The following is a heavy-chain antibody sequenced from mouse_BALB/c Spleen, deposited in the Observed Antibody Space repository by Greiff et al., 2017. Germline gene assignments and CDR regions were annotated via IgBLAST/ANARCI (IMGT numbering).Heavy chain of an antibody. V-gene: IGHV5-17*02. CDR3: ARSSPTARATYYFDY. D-gene: IGHD3-2*01. J-gene: IGHJ2*01. Sequence: EVQGVESGGGLVQPGGSRKLSCAASGFTFSSFGMHWVRQAPEKGLEWVAYISSGSSTIYYADTVKGRFTISRDNPKNTLFLQMTSLRSEDTAMYYCARSSPTARATYYFDYWGQGTTLTVSS. CDR2: ISSGSSTI. CDR1: GFTFSSFG.